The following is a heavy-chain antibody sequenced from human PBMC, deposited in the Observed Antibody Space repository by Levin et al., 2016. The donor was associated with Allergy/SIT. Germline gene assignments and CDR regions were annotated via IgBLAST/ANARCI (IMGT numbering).Heavy chain of an antibody. D-gene: IGHD3-10*01. J-gene: IGHJ6*02. CDR3: ARDCIWFGELLSPRDYYYGMDV. CDR2: ISSSSSYI. CDR1: GFTFSSYS. Sequence: GESLKISCAASGFTFSSYSMNWVRQAPGKGLEWVSSISSSSSYIYYADSVKGRFTISRDNAKNSLYLQMNSLRAEDTAVYYCARDCIWFGELLSPRDYYYGMDVWGQGTTVTVSS. V-gene: IGHV3-21*01.